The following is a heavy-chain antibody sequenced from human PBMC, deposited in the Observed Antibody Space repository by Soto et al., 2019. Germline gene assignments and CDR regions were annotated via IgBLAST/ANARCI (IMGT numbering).Heavy chain of an antibody. CDR1: GFTFSSYA. Sequence: GGSLRLSCAAPGFTFSSYAMHWVRQAPGKGLEWVAVISYDGSNKYYADSVKGRFTISRDNSKNTLYLQMNSLRAEDTAVYYCARDAWLGYCSGGSCSPIDYWGQGTPVTVSS. J-gene: IGHJ4*02. CDR2: ISYDGSNK. V-gene: IGHV3-30-3*01. CDR3: ARDAWLGYCSGGSCSPIDY. D-gene: IGHD2-15*01.